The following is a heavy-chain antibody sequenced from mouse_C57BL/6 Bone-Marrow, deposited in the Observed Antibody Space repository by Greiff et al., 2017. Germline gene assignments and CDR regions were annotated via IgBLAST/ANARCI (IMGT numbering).Heavy chain of an antibody. Sequence: QVQLQQPGAELVKPGASVKLSCKASGYTFTSYWMHWVKQRPGQGLEWIGMIHPNSGSTNYNEKFKSKATLTVDKSSSTAYMQLSSLTSEDSAVXYCESTTAVVARAYYYARDYWGQGTTVTVSS. CDR3: ESTTAVVARAYYYARDY. V-gene: IGHV1-64*01. J-gene: IGHJ4*01. CDR2: IHPNSGST. CDR1: GYTFTSYW. D-gene: IGHD1-1*01.